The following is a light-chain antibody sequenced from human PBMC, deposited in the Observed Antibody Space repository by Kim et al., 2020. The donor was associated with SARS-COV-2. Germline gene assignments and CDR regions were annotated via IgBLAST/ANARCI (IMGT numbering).Light chain of an antibody. J-gene: IGLJ3*02. CDR1: RSSIAGNY. CDR2: AAN. CDR3: ASWDDGLTGWV. V-gene: IGLV1-44*01. Sequence: GQLDTSTVSQRRSSIAGNYVHWTQQPPLTTPNRHIYAANRRPSGLPYRCSGYKSVTSASLDISGLQSEDEANYYCASWDDGLTGWVFGGGTKLTVL.